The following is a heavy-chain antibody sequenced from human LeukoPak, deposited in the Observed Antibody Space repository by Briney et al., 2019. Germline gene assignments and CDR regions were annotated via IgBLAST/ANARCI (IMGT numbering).Heavy chain of an antibody. CDR3: ARDLATVSLTYFAY. V-gene: IGHV3-30-3*01. D-gene: IGHD4-4*01. CDR1: GFTFSSYA. CDR2: ISYDGSNK. Sequence: GGSLRLSCAASGFTFSSYAMHWVRQAPGKGLEWVAVISYDGSNKYYADSVKGRFTISRDNSKNTLYLQMNSLRAEDTAVYYCARDLATVSLTYFAYWGQGTLVTVSS. J-gene: IGHJ4*02.